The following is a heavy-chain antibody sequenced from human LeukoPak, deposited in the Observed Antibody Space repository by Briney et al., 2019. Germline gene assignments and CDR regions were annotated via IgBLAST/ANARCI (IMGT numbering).Heavy chain of an antibody. J-gene: IGHJ5*02. Sequence: GEINHXAITNYNPSLNSRLTISVDTSKNQFSLKLSSVTAADTAVYYCARDRYCSGGSCYSRSWFDPXXXX. CDR3: ARDRYCSGGSCYSRSWFDP. V-gene: IGHV4-34*01. CDR2: INHXAIT. D-gene: IGHD2-15*01.